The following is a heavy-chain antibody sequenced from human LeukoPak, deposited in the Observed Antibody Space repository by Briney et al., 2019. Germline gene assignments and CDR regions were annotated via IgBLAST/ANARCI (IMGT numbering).Heavy chain of an antibody. CDR3: ARSGYCSSTTCDPAGY. J-gene: IGHJ4*02. V-gene: IGHV1-18*01. CDR2: ISAYNGNT. Sequence: ASVKVSCEASGYTFSSYVISWVRQAPGQGLEWMGGISAYNGNTNYAQKLQGKVTMTTDTSTSTAYMELRSLRSDDTAVYYCARSGYCSSTTCDPAGYWGQGNLVTVSS. CDR1: GYTFSSYV. D-gene: IGHD2-2*01.